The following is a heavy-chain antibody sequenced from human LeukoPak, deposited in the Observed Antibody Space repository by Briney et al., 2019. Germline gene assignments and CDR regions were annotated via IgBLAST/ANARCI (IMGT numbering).Heavy chain of an antibody. J-gene: IGHJ6*03. CDR2: ISSSGSTI. V-gene: IGHV3-48*03. D-gene: IGHD6-13*01. CDR3: AGVVEAAATPIYYMDV. CDR1: GFTFSSYE. Sequence: GGSLRLSCAASGFTFSSYEMNWVRQAPGKGLEWVSYISSSGSTIYYAGSAKGRFTTSRDNAKNSLYLQMNSLRAEDTAVYYCAGVVEAAATPIYYMDVWGKGTTVTVSS.